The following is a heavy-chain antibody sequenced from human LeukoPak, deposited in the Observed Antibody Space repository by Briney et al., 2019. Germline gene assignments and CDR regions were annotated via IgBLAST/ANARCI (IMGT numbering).Heavy chain of an antibody. CDR1: GFTFSSYG. Sequence: PAGSLRLSCAASGFTFSSYGMHWVRQAPGKGLEGVAGISYDGSNKYYADSVKGRFTIARDNSKNPLYLQMNSLRAEDTAVYYCAKGDNSYGHHSYYYYYGMDVWGQGTTVTVSS. CDR3: AKGDNSYGHHSYYYYYGMDV. CDR2: ISYDGSNK. V-gene: IGHV3-30*18. D-gene: IGHD5-18*01. J-gene: IGHJ6*02.